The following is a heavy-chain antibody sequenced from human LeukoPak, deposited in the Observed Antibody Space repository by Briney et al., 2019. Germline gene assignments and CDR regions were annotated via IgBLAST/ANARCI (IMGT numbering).Heavy chain of an antibody. CDR2: ISGSGGST. D-gene: IGHD6-19*01. CDR1: GFTFSDYA. Sequence: PGGSLRLSCAASGFTFSDYAMTWVRRAPGKGLEWVSAISGSGGSTYYADSVKGRFSISRDSSKNTLYLRMNSLRAEDTAVYFCARCQYSSGWYDAFDIWGQGTVVTVSS. CDR3: ARCQYSSGWYDAFDI. J-gene: IGHJ3*02. V-gene: IGHV3-23*01.